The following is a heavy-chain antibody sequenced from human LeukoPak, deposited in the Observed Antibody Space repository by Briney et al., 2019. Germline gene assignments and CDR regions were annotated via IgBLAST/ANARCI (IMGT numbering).Heavy chain of an antibody. J-gene: IGHJ4*02. V-gene: IGHV5-51*01. Sequence: GESLKISCKGSGYSFTSYWIGWVRQMPGKGLEWMGIIYPGDSDTRYSPSFQGQVTISADKSISTAHLQWSSLKASDTAMYYCASSLNYYDSSGYYYGFDYRGQGTLVTVSS. CDR2: IYPGDSDT. D-gene: IGHD3-22*01. CDR1: GYSFTSYW. CDR3: ASSLNYYDSSGYYYGFDY.